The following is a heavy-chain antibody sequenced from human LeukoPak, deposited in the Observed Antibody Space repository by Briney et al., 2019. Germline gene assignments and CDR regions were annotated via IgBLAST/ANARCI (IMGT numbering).Heavy chain of an antibody. J-gene: IGHJ4*02. CDR1: GFTFSTFA. Sequence: GGSLRLSCAASGFTFSTFAMIWVRQPPGKGLEWVSSIFPSGGETHYADSVRGRFTISRDNSKSTLSLQMNSLRAEDTAIYYCATYRQVLLPFESWGQGTLVTVSS. D-gene: IGHD2-8*02. CDR3: ATYRQVLLPFES. V-gene: IGHV3-23*01. CDR2: IFPSGGET.